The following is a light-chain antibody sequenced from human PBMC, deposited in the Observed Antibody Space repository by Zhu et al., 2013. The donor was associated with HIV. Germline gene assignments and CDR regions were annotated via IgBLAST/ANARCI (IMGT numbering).Light chain of an antibody. J-gene: IGLJ2*01. CDR3: ASWDHGLSGVV. CDR1: SSDLGTYNY. V-gene: IGLV2-14*01. Sequence: QSALTQPASVSASPGQSITISCTGTSSDLGTYNYVSWYQQYPGKAPKLMIYDVSNRPSGVSNRFSGSKSGTSASLAITGLQSEDEGDYYCASWDHGLSGVVFGGGTKLTVL. CDR2: DVS.